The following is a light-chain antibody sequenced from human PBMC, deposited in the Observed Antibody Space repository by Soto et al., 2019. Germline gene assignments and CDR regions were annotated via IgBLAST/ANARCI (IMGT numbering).Light chain of an antibody. CDR3: MQGTHRPPYS. Sequence: VVLTQSPLSLPVTLGQPASISCRSSQSVVYRDGNTYLNWFQQRPGQSPGRLIYKVSDRDSGVPDRFSGRGSSTDFTLKTSRVEAEDVGVYYCMQGTHRPPYSFGQGTKLEIK. CDR2: KVS. J-gene: IGKJ2*03. V-gene: IGKV2-30*01. CDR1: QSVVYRDGNTY.